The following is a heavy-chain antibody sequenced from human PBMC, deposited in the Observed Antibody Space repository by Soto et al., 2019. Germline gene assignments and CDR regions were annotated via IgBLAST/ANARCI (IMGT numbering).Heavy chain of an antibody. Sequence: SLRLSCAASGFTFSIYSMNWVRQAPGKGLEWVSYISSSSSTIYYADSVKGRFTISRDNAKNSLYLQMNSLRDEDTAVYYCARGPDNYDAFDICGQGTMVTVSS. CDR2: ISSSSSTI. D-gene: IGHD4-4*01. V-gene: IGHV3-48*02. CDR1: GFTFSIYS. J-gene: IGHJ3*02. CDR3: ARGPDNYDAFDI.